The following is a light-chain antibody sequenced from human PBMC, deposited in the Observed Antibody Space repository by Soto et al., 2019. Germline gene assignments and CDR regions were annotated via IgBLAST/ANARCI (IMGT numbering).Light chain of an antibody. J-gene: IGLJ1*01. CDR2: DVI. CDR3: NSCTSTNTYV. CDR1: SSDVGGYNF. Sequence: QSALTQPASVSGSPGQSITISCTGTSSDVGGYNFVSWYQQHPGKAPKLMIYDVINRPSGVPNRFSGSKSGNTASLTISGLQAEDEADYYCNSCTSTNTYVFGTGTKLPVL. V-gene: IGLV2-14*03.